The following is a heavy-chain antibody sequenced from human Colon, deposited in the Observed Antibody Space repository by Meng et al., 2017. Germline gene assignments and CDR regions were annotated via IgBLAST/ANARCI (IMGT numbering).Heavy chain of an antibody. J-gene: IGHJ4*01. Sequence: GESLKIYCKGSGYSFTSYWIGWVRQMPGTSLEWMGIIYPGDSDTRYSPSFHGQVTISADKSISTAYLQWSSLKASDTAMYYCARGAIDNYFDYWGQGTLVTVSS. CDR1: GYSFTSYW. D-gene: IGHD2-2*02. CDR2: IYPGDSDT. V-gene: IGHV5-51*01. CDR3: ARGAIDNYFDY.